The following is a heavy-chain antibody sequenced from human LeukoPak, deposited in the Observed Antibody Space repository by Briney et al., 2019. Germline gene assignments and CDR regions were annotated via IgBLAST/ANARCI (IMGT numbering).Heavy chain of an antibody. CDR1: GGSISNYY. D-gene: IGHD6-6*01. CDR2: IYTSGST. Sequence: PSETLSLTCTVSGGSISNYYWSWIRQPAGKGLEWIGRIYTSGSTNYNPSLKSRVTMSVDTSKNHFSLKLSSVTAADTAVYYCARLSSLANIAARGRTWFDTWGQGSLVTVSS. CDR3: ARLSSLANIAARGRTWFDT. J-gene: IGHJ5*02. V-gene: IGHV4-4*07.